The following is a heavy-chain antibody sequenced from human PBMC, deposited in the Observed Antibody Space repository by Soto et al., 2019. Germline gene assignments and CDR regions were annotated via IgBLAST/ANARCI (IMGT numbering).Heavy chain of an antibody. CDR2: ISSNGGTT. J-gene: IGHJ4*02. CDR3: VRRVSGNYDY. Sequence: EVQLAESGGGMVQPGGSLRLSCVASGFTFSSYDMHWVRQAPGKGLEYVSSISSNGGTTYYGNSVKGRFTISRDNSKHTLYLQMGSLRADDMAVYYCVRRVSGNYDYWGQGTLVTVSS. CDR1: GFTFSSYD. D-gene: IGHD1-7*01. V-gene: IGHV3-64*01.